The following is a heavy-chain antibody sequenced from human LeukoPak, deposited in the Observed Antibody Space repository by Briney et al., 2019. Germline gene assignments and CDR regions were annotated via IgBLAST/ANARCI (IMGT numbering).Heavy chain of an antibody. CDR3: ARGPNYLWFGEFGIDY. CDR1: GYTFTSYD. Sequence: ASVKVSCKASGYTFTSYDINWVRQATGQGLEWMGWMNPNSGNTGYAQKFQGRVTMTRNTSISTAYMELSSLRSEDTAVYYCARGPNYLWFGEFGIDYWGQGTLVTVSS. J-gene: IGHJ4*02. V-gene: IGHV1-8*01. CDR2: MNPNSGNT. D-gene: IGHD3-10*01.